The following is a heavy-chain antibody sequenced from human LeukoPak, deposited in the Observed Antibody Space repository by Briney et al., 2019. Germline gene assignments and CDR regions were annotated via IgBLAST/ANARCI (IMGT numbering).Heavy chain of an antibody. CDR3: ARGEYDFWSGPMGVNAFDI. CDR2: IYYSGST. V-gene: IGHV4-61*08. J-gene: IGHJ3*02. Sequence: SETLSLTCTVSGGSISSGDYYWSWIRQPPGKGLEWIGYIYYSGSTNYNPSLKSRVTISVDTSKNQFSLKLSSVTAADTAVYYCARGEYDFWSGPMGVNAFDIWGQGTMVTVSS. D-gene: IGHD3-3*01. CDR1: GGSISSGDYY.